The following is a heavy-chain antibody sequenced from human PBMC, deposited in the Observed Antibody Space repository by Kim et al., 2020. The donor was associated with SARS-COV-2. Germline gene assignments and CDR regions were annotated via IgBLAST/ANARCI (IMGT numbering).Heavy chain of an antibody. CDR3: AQGIGDPPSA. V-gene: IGHV1-46*01. D-gene: IGHD3-10*01. CDR2: GST. Sequence: GSTSYAQKFQGRVTMPRDTSTSTVFMGLSSLRSEDTAVYYCAQGIGDPPSAWGQGTLVTVSS. J-gene: IGHJ4*02.